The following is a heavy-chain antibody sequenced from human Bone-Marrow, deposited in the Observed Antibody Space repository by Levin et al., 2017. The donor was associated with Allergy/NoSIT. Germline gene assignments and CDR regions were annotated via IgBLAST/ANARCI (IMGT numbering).Heavy chain of an antibody. CDR1: GFTIRTYT. V-gene: IGHV3-21*01. CDR3: ARDPIAVAGYMDV. Sequence: NPGESLKISCTASGFTIRTYTMNWVRQAPGKGLEWVSSIGTTDNYIYYSDSVTGRFTISRDNAKNSLFLQMSSLRAEDSAVYFCARDPIAVAGYMDVWGKGTTVTVSS. D-gene: IGHD6-19*01. J-gene: IGHJ6*03. CDR2: IGTTDNYI.